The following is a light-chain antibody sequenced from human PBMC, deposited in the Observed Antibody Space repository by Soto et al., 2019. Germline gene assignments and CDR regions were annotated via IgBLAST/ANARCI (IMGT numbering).Light chain of an antibody. Sequence: EVVLTQSPATLSVSPGERGTLSCRASQSVGSHLAWYQQNPGQAPRLLIYGASTRATGIPARFSASGSETGFTLTISSLQYEDFAVYYCHQNHESPLTFGRGTKVEIE. J-gene: IGKJ4*01. CDR2: GAS. CDR1: QSVGSH. CDR3: HQNHESPLT. V-gene: IGKV3-15*01.